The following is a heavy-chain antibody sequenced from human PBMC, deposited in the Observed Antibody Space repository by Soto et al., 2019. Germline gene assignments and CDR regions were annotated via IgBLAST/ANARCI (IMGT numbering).Heavy chain of an antibody. J-gene: IGHJ6*02. CDR2: INYSGST. D-gene: IGHD1-1*01. Sequence: SETLSLTCAVYGGSLSGYYGNWIRQSPGKGLEWIGEINYSGSTNYNPSLKSRVTISIDTSKNQFSLSLSSVTAADTAVYYCARTRNLDVWGQGTTVTVSS. V-gene: IGHV4-34*01. CDR1: GGSLSGYY. CDR3: ARTRNLDV.